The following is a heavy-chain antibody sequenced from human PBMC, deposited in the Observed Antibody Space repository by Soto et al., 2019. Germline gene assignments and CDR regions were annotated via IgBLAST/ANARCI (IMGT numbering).Heavy chain of an antibody. J-gene: IGHJ4*02. D-gene: IGHD1-1*01. Sequence: EVQLVESGGGLVKPGGSLRLSCAASGFTFSTYTMNWVRQAPGKGLEWVSSISDSSNYINYADSVKGRFTISRDNAKNSLFLQMNSLRAEDTAVYYCARARRPRNEVDPFDYWGQGSLVTVSS. V-gene: IGHV3-21*02. CDR1: GFTFSTYT. CDR3: ARARRPRNEVDPFDY. CDR2: ISDSSNYI.